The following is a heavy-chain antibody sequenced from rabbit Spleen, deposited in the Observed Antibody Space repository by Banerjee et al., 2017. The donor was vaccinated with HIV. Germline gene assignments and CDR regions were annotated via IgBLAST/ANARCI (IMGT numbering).Heavy chain of an antibody. J-gene: IGHJ4*01. Sequence: QEQLEESGGDLVKPEGSLTLTCTASGFSFSSSYWICWVRQAPGKGLEWIGCIDPVFGSTYYANWVNGRFTISSHNAQNTLYLQLNSLTAADTATYFCARDGAGSSYFNLWGQGTLVTVS. CDR2: IDPVFGST. D-gene: IGHD8-1*01. CDR1: GFSFSSSYW. V-gene: IGHV1S45*01. CDR3: ARDGAGSSYFNL.